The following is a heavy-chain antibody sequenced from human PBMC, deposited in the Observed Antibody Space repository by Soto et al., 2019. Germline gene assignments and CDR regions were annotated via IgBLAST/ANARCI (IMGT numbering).Heavy chain of an antibody. CDR3: AREPPETPPDY. CDR1: GYTFTAYY. CDR2: ISAKNGNT. V-gene: IGHV1-18*04. J-gene: IGHJ4*02. Sequence: GASVKVSCKASGYTFTAYYIHWVRQAPGQGLEWMGWISAKNGNTNFAQKFRGRVTMITDTSTNTVYMELRNLRLDDTAVYYCAREPPETPPDYWGQGTLVTVSS.